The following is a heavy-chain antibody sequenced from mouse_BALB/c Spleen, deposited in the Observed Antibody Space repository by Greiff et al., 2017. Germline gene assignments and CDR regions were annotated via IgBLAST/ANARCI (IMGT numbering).Heavy chain of an antibody. J-gene: IGHJ2*01. V-gene: IGHV2-9*02. Sequence: VMLVESGPGLVAPSQSLSITCTVSGFSLTSYGVHWVRQPPGKGLEWLGVIWAGGSTNYNSALMSRLSISKDNSKSQVFLKMNSLQTDDTAMYYCARDPPYDGYYYFDYWGQGTTLTVSS. CDR1: GFSLTSYG. D-gene: IGHD2-3*01. CDR3: ARDPPYDGYYYFDY. CDR2: IWAGGST.